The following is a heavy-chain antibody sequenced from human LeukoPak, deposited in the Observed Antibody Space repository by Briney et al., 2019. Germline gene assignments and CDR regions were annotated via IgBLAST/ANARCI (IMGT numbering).Heavy chain of an antibody. V-gene: IGHV4-39*02. CDR2: IYYSGST. Sequence: SETLSLTCTVSGGSISSSSYYWGWIRQPPGKGLEWIGTIYYSGSTYYNPSLKSRVTISVDTSKNHFSLKLSSVTAADTAVYYCASPSGYSSSFRHFDYWGQGTLVTVSS. D-gene: IGHD6-6*01. CDR1: GGSISSSSYY. J-gene: IGHJ4*02. CDR3: ASPSGYSSSFRHFDY.